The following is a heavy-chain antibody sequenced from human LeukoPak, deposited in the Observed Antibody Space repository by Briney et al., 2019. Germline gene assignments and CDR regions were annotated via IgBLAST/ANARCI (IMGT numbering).Heavy chain of an antibody. CDR3: AKGGGWLYYFDY. Sequence: PGGSLRLSCAASGFTFSRFTMNWVRQAPGKGLEWVSGISGSDSSTYYADFVKGRFIIPRDNSKNTLYLQMNSLRADDTAVYYCAKGGGWLYYFDYWGQGTLVTVSS. CDR1: GFTFSRFT. J-gene: IGHJ4*02. V-gene: IGHV3-23*01. CDR2: ISGSDSST. D-gene: IGHD4-23*01.